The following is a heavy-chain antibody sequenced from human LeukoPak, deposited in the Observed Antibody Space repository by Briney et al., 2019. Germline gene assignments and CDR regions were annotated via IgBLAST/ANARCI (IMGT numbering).Heavy chain of an antibody. D-gene: IGHD3-22*01. Sequence: PGRSLRLSCAASGFTFSSYAMRWVRQAPGKGLEWVAVISYDGSNKYYADSVKGRFTISRDNSKNTLYLQMNSLRAEDTAVYYCARALGHYDSSGYYLNYWGQGTLVTVSS. J-gene: IGHJ4*02. CDR1: GFTFSSYA. CDR2: ISYDGSNK. CDR3: ARALGHYDSSGYYLNY. V-gene: IGHV3-30-3*01.